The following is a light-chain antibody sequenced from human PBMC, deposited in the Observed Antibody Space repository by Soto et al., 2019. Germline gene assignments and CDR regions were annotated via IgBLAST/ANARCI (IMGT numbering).Light chain of an antibody. CDR3: QQYGNSPFT. V-gene: IGKV3-20*01. J-gene: IGKJ3*01. CDR1: QSVSSSY. CDR2: GVS. Sequence: EIVLTQSPGTLSLSPGERATLSCRASQSVSSSYLAWYQQKPGQAPRLLIYGVSSRATGIPDRFSGSGSGTDFTLTISRLEPEDFAVYYCQQYGNSPFTFGPGTKVDIK.